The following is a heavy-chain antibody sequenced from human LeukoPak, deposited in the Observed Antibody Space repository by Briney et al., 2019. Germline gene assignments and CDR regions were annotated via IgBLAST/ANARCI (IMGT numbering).Heavy chain of an antibody. CDR1: GGSISSYY. CDR3: ARDGGRDFWSGYYTFDY. J-gene: IGHJ4*02. CDR2: IYYSGST. Sequence: SETLSLTCTVSGGSISSYYWSWIRQPPGKGLEWIGYIYYSGSTNYNPSLKSRVTISVDTSKNQFSLKLSSVTAADTAVYYCARDGGRDFWSGYYTFDYWGQGTLVTVSS. V-gene: IGHV4-59*01. D-gene: IGHD3-3*01.